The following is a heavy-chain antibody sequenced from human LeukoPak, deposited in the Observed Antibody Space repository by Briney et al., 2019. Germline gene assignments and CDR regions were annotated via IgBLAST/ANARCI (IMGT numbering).Heavy chain of an antibody. V-gene: IGHV3-20*04. CDR3: ARGCYDSGGFFPRPQGDY. CDR2: INWNGGST. D-gene: IGHD3-22*01. J-gene: IGHJ4*02. Sequence: PGGSLRLSCAASGFTFDDYGMSWVRQAPGKGLEWVSGINWNGGSTGYADSVKGRFTISRDNAKNSLYLQMNSLRAEGTALYYCARGCYDSGGFFPRPQGDYWGQGTLVTVSS. CDR1: GFTFDDYG.